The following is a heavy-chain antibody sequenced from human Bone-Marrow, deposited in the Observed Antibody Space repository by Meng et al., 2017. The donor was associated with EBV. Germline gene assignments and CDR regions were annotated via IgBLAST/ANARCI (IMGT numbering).Heavy chain of an antibody. CDR1: GFTFSNAW. CDR2: IKSKTDGGTT. CDR3: TTDTSIAAAATGDY. V-gene: IGHV3-15*01. J-gene: IGHJ4*02. Sequence: EVQLVDSGGGLVKPGGSLRLSCAASGFTFSNAWMSWVRQVPGKGLEWVGRIKSKTDGGTTDYAAPVKGRFTISRDDSKNTLYLQMNSLKTEDTAVYYCTTDTSIAAAATGDYWGQGTLVTVSS. D-gene: IGHD6-13*01.